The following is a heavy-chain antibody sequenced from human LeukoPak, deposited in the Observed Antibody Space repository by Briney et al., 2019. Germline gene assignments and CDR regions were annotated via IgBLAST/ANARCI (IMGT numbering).Heavy chain of an antibody. Sequence: PSETLSLTCTVSGGSISSYYWSWIRQPPGKGLEWIGYIYYSGSTNYNPSLKSRVTISVDTSKNQFSLKLSPVTAADTAVYYCARGGYCSSTSCYLVFDPWGQGTLVTVSS. D-gene: IGHD2-2*01. CDR3: ARGGYCSSTSCYLVFDP. CDR1: GGSISSYY. J-gene: IGHJ5*02. V-gene: IGHV4-59*01. CDR2: IYYSGST.